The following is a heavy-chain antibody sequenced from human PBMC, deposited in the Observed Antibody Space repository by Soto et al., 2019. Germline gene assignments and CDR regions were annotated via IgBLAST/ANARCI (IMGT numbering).Heavy chain of an antibody. CDR3: ARALGYYDYIWGSYRYTSLDY. CDR2: MNPNSGNT. J-gene: IGHJ4*02. D-gene: IGHD3-16*02. V-gene: IGHV1-8*01. CDR1: GYTFTSYD. Sequence: QVQLVQSGAEVKKPGASVKVSCKASGYTFTSYDINWVRQATGQGLEWMGWMNPNSGNTGYAQKFQGRVTMTRNTSISTAYMELGRLRSEDTAVYYWARALGYYDYIWGSYRYTSLDYWGQGTLVTVSS.